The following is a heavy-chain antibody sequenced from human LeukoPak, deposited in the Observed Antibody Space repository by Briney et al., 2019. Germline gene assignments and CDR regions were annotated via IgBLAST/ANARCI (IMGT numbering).Heavy chain of an antibody. D-gene: IGHD1/OR15-1a*01. Sequence: ASVKVSCKASGYTFTSYGISWVRQAPGQGLEWMGWISAYNGNTNYAQKLQGRVTMTTDTSTSTAYMELRSLRSDDTAVYYCAGVRGRTNPNNWFDPWGQGTLVPVSS. CDR1: GYTFTSYG. J-gene: IGHJ5*02. CDR2: ISAYNGNT. CDR3: AGVRGRTNPNNWFDP. V-gene: IGHV1-18*01.